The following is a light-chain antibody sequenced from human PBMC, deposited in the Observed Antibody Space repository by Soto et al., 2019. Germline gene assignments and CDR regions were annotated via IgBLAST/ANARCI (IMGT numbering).Light chain of an antibody. V-gene: IGLV2-8*01. CDR1: SSNIGNGY. Sequence: QSVLTQPPSVSAAPGQKVTISCSGSSSNIGNGYVSWYQQFPGTAPKLIIYEVTKRPSGVPDRFSGSKSDNTASLTVSGLQAEDEADYYCSSYAYTNNYVFGTGTKVTVL. J-gene: IGLJ1*01. CDR2: EVT. CDR3: SSYAYTNNYV.